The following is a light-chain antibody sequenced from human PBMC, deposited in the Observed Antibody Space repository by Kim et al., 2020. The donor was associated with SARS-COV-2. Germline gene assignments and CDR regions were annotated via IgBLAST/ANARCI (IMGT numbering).Light chain of an antibody. Sequence: SYELTQPPSVSVSPGQTATITCSGDKLGDKYACWYQQKPGQSPVLVIYQDNKRPSGIPERFSGSNFGNTATLTISGTQAMDEADYYCQAWDSSTRVFGGGPQVTFL. CDR1: KLGDKY. CDR2: QDN. CDR3: QAWDSSTRV. V-gene: IGLV3-1*01. J-gene: IGLJ3*02.